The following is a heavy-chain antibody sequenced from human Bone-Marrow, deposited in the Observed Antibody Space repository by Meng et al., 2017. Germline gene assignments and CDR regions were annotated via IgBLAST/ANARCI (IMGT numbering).Heavy chain of an antibody. J-gene: IGHJ4*02. Sequence: SVKVSCKASGGTFSSYAISWVRQAPGQGLEWMGGIIPIFGTANNAQKFQGRVTITADESTSTAYMELSSLRSEDTAVYYCAREYYYDSSGYSGMQYWGQGTLVTVSS. CDR2: IIPIFGTA. CDR1: GGTFSSYA. V-gene: IGHV1-69*13. CDR3: AREYYYDSSGYSGMQY. D-gene: IGHD3-22*01.